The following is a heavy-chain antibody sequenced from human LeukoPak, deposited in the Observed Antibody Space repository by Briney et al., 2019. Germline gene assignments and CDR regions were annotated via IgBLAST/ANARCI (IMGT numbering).Heavy chain of an antibody. J-gene: IGHJ4*02. CDR1: GGSFSGYY. CDR2: INHSGGT. Sequence: SETLSLTCAVYGGSFSGYYWSWSPQPPGKGLEWIWEINHSGGTNYNPSLKSRVTISVDTSKNQFSLKLSSVTAADTAVYYCASNSIDYYDSSGYLDYYFDYWGQGTLVTVSS. V-gene: IGHV4-34*01. CDR3: ASNSIDYYDSSGYLDYYFDY. D-gene: IGHD3-22*01.